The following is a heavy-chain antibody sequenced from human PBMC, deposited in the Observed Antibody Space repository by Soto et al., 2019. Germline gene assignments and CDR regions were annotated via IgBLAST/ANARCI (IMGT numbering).Heavy chain of an antibody. CDR1: GFTFSSYG. CDR2: IWYDGSNK. J-gene: IGHJ6*02. CDR3: ARDLGYCSGGSCYWRTYYYYGMDV. Sequence: QVQLVESGGGVVQPGRSLRLSCAASGFTFSSYGMHWVRQAPGKGLEWVAVIWYDGSNKYYADSVKGRFTISRDNSKNTLYLQMNSLRAEDTAVYYCARDLGYCSGGSCYWRTYYYYGMDVWGQGTTVTVSS. D-gene: IGHD2-15*01. V-gene: IGHV3-33*01.